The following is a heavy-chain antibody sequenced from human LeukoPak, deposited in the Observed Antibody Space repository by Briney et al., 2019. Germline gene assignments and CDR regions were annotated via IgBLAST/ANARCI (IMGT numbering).Heavy chain of an antibody. CDR3: ARRRRNCSSTSCYFWLDP. Sequence: ASVKVSCKASGYTFTSYGISWVRQAPGQGLEWMGWISAYNGNTNYAQKLQGRVTMTTDTSTSTAYMELRSLRSDDTAVYYCARRRRNCSSTSCYFWLDPWGQGTLVTVSS. V-gene: IGHV1-18*04. J-gene: IGHJ5*02. CDR1: GYTFTSYG. D-gene: IGHD2-2*01. CDR2: ISAYNGNT.